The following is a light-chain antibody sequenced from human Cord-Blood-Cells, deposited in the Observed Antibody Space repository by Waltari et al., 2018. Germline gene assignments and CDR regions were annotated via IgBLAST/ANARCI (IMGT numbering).Light chain of an antibody. CDR3: NSRDSSGNHVV. V-gene: IGLV3-19*01. Sequence: SSELTQDPAVSVALGQTVRITCQGDSLRSYYASWYQQKPGQTPVLVISGKNNRPSGIPDRFSGSSSGKTASLTSSGANAEDEADYYCNSRDSSGNHVVFGGGTKLTVL. J-gene: IGLJ2*01. CDR2: GKN. CDR1: SLRSYY.